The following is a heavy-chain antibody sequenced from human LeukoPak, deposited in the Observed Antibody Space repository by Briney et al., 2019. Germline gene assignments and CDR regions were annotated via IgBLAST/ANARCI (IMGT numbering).Heavy chain of an antibody. D-gene: IGHD3-22*01. J-gene: IGHJ1*01. CDR2: ISGTGDST. CDR1: GFTLRSLS. CDR3: ARDSSGYSAEYFQH. Sequence: GAPRLFCATSGFTLRSLSISRVRPAPGEGVEVGSGISGTGDSTYYADSVKGRFTISRDNSKNTLYLQMNSLRAEDTAVYYCARDSSGYSAEYFQHWGQGTLVTVSS. V-gene: IGHV3-23*01.